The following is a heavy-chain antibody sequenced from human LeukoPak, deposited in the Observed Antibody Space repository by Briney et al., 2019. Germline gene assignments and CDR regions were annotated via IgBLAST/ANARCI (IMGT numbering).Heavy chain of an antibody. CDR1: GFIVTNSA. CDR3: ARPETQYSSGLDGFDI. Sequence: GGSLRLSCAASGFIVTNSAMSWVRQASGEGLEWVSNIRNSGSDTFYADSVKGRFTISRDNSKNTLYLQMNSLRADDTAVYYCARPETQYSSGLDGFDIWGQGTMVTVSS. CDR2: IRNSGSDT. D-gene: IGHD6-19*01. J-gene: IGHJ3*02. V-gene: IGHV3-23*01.